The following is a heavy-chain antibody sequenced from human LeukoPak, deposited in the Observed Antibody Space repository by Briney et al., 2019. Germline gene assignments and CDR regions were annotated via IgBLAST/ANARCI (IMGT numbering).Heavy chain of an antibody. D-gene: IGHD3-3*01. J-gene: IGHJ4*02. CDR2: IYHSGST. CDR1: GYSISSGYY. CDR3: ARVLPNYDFWSGYYLGFDY. Sequence: PSETLSLTCTVSGYSISSGYYWGWIRQPPGKGLEWIGSIYHSGSTYYNPSLKSRVTISVDTSKTQFSLKLSSVTAADTAVYYCARVLPNYDFWSGYYLGFDYWGQGTLVTVSS. V-gene: IGHV4-38-2*02.